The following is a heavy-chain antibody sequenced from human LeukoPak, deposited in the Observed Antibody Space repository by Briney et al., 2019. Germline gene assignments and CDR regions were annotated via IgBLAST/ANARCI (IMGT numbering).Heavy chain of an antibody. Sequence: GGSLRLSCAASGFTFSTYSMNWVRQAPGKGLEWVSSISSSGSYVYYADSVKGRFTISRDNAKNSLYLQMNSLRVEDTAVYCCARGPTVTYHYYMDVWGKGTTVTVSS. CDR3: ARGPTVTYHYYMDV. J-gene: IGHJ6*03. CDR1: GFTFSTYS. D-gene: IGHD4-17*01. CDR2: ISSSGSYV. V-gene: IGHV3-21*01.